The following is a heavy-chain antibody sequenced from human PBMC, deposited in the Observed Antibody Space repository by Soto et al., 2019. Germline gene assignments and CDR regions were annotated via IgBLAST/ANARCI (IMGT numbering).Heavy chain of an antibody. D-gene: IGHD5-12*01. V-gene: IGHV1-2*04. J-gene: IGHJ6*02. CDR1: GYSFTDYH. Sequence: WASVKVSCKASGYSFTDYHIHWVRQAPGQGLEWLGRINPKSGGTSTAQKFQGWVTMTRDRSISTVYMELTRLRAEDTAVYYCARDSREYSGYVRHYYYYYGMDVWGQGTTVTVSS. CDR3: ARDSREYSGYVRHYYYYYGMDV. CDR2: INPKSGGT.